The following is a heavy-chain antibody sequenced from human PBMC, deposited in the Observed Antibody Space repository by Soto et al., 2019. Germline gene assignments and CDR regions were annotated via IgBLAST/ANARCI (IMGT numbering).Heavy chain of an antibody. CDR1: GYTLTELS. CDR2: FDPEDGET. CDR3: ATPTIAAAGVNYYYGMDV. J-gene: IGHJ6*02. D-gene: IGHD6-13*01. Sequence: QVQLVQSGAEVKKPGASVKVSCKVSGYTLTELSMHWVRQAPGKGLEWMGGFDPEDGETIYAQKFQGRVTMTEDTSTDTAYMELSRLRSEDTAVYYCATPTIAAAGVNYYYGMDVWGQGTTVTVSS. V-gene: IGHV1-24*01.